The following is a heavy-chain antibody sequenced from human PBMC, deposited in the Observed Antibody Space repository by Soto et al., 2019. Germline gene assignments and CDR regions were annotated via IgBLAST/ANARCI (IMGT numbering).Heavy chain of an antibody. CDR1: GYTLSDHY. CDR3: VRGHWSFDY. D-gene: IGHD2-8*02. J-gene: IGHJ4*02. CDR2: SRNKDHSYST. V-gene: IGHV3-72*01. Sequence: AASGYTLSDHYMDWVRKAPGKGLEWVARSRNKDHSYSTEYAASVKGRFTISRDDSQNSLYLLMTSLKAEDTAVYYCVRGHWSFDYWGQGTVVTVSS.